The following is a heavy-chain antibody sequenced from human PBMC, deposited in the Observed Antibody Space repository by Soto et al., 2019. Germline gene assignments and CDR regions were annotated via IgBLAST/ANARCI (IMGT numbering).Heavy chain of an antibody. D-gene: IGHD1-26*01. J-gene: IGHJ4*02. CDR3: AHRRYSGSYFFPFDY. V-gene: IGHV2-5*01. CDR1: GFSLSTSGVG. CDR2: IYWNDDE. Sequence: SGPTLVNPTQTLTLTCTFSGFSLSTSGVGVGWIRQPPGKALEWLALIYWNDDERYSPSLKSRLTISKDTSKNQVVLTMTNMDPVDTATYYCAHRRYSGSYFFPFDYWGQGTLATVSS.